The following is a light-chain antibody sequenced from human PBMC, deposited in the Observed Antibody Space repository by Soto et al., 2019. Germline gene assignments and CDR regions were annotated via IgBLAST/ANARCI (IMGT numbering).Light chain of an antibody. CDR3: CSSYGGSYRDV. J-gene: IGLJ1*01. V-gene: IGLV2-11*01. Sequence: QSVLTQPRSVSGSPGQSVTISCTGTNSDVGGYNYVSWYQHHPGKAPKLIIYDVTKRPSGVPGRFSGSKSGNTASLTISGLQAEDDADYYCCSSYGGSYRDVFGTGTKVTVL. CDR1: NSDVGGYNY. CDR2: DVT.